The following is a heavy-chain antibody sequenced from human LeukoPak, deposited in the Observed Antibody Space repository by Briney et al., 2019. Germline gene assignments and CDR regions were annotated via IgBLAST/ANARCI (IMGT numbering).Heavy chain of an antibody. J-gene: IGHJ3*02. V-gene: IGHV1-46*01. Sequence: ASVKVSCKASGYTITNNYMHWVRQAPGQGLEWMGVINPSGTGTSYAQKFQGRVTMTRDMSTSTVYMELSSLRSEDTAVYYCARASGYDLEHDAFDIWGQGTMVTVSS. D-gene: IGHD5-12*01. CDR3: ARASGYDLEHDAFDI. CDR2: INPSGTGT. CDR1: GYTITNNY.